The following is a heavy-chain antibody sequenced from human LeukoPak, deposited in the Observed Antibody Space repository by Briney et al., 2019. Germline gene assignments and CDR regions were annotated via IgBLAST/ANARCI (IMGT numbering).Heavy chain of an antibody. CDR1: GYTFTSYG. Sequence: ASVKVSCEASGYTFTSYGISWVRQAPGQGLEWMGWISAYNGNTNYAQKLQGRVTMTTDTSTSTAYMELRSLRSDDTAVYYCARDRSSSGWSDYFDYWGQGTLVTVSS. J-gene: IGHJ4*02. D-gene: IGHD6-19*01. V-gene: IGHV1-18*01. CDR2: ISAYNGNT. CDR3: ARDRSSSGWSDYFDY.